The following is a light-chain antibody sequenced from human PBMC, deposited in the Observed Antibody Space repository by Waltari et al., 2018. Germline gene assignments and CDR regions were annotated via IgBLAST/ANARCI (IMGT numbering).Light chain of an antibody. CDR3: HQYTNWPFS. J-gene: IGKJ3*01. CDR2: GTS. Sequence: DIVMTQSPATLSVSPGERATLSCRASQSVYGNFGWYQQKPGQSPRLLMFGTSARATGIPDRFTGSGSGTEYSLTISSLQSEDFAVYFCHQYTNWPFSFGPGTTLEI. CDR1: QSVYGN. V-gene: IGKV3-15*01.